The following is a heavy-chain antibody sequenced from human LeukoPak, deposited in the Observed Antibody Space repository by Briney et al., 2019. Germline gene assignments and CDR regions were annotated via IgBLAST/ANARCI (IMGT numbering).Heavy chain of an antibody. J-gene: IGHJ6*03. Sequence: GGSLRLSCTASGFTFSNYAMSWVRQALGKGLEWVSAISGSGHSTYYADSVKGRFTISRDNSKNTLYLQMNSLRAEDTAVYYCAKYTTYYYYYYMDVWGKGTTVTVSS. CDR3: AKYTTYYYYYYMDV. V-gene: IGHV3-23*01. CDR1: GFTFSNYA. D-gene: IGHD1-1*01. CDR2: ISGSGHST.